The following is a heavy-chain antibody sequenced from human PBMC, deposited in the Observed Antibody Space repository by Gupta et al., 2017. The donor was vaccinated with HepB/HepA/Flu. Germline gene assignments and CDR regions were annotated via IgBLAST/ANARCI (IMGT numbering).Heavy chain of an antibody. CDR1: GFTFSSYG. CDR2: ISYDGSNK. Sequence: QVQLVESGGGVVQSGRSLRLSCAASGFTFSSYGMHWVRQAPGKGLEWVAVISYDGSNKYYADSVKGRFTISRDNSKNTLYLQMNSLRAEDTAVYYCAKDLYMATATGGVFDYWGQGTLVTVSS. CDR3: AKDLYMATATGGVFDY. V-gene: IGHV3-30*18. J-gene: IGHJ4*02. D-gene: IGHD5-24*01.